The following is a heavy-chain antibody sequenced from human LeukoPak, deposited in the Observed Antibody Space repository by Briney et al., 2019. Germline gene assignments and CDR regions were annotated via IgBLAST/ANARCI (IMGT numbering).Heavy chain of an antibody. Sequence: GGSLRLSCAASGFTFSSYAMHWVRQAPGKGLEWVAVISYDGSNKYYADSVKGRFTISRDNSKNTLYLQMNSLRAEDTAVYYCARDLATFGGANLGYWGQGTLVTVSS. CDR1: GFTFSSYA. V-gene: IGHV3-30*04. CDR2: ISYDGSNK. D-gene: IGHD3-16*01. CDR3: ARDLATFGGANLGY. J-gene: IGHJ4*02.